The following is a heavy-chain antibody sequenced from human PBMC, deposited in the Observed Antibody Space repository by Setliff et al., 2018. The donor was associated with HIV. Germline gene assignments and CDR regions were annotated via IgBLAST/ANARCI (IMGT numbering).Heavy chain of an antibody. J-gene: IGHJ5*02. D-gene: IGHD2-2*02. Sequence: SETLSLTCAVYGGSFSGYYWSWIRQPPGKGLEWIGNVFYGGDTNYNPSLKSRVSISVDTSKKQFSLKLSSVAAADTAVYYCATYTISQNWFDPWGQGTLVTVS. V-gene: IGHV4-59*08. CDR1: GGSFSGYY. CDR2: VFYGGDT. CDR3: ATYTISQNWFDP.